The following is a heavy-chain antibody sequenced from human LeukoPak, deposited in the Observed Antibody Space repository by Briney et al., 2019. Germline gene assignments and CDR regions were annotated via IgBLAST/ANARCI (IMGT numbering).Heavy chain of an antibody. CDR2: ISYDGSNQ. Sequence: HLGGSLRLSCAASGFTFSSYGMHWVRQAPGKGLERVAVISYDGSNQYYADSVKGRFTISRDNSKNTLYLQMNSLRAEDTAVYYCAKDKGGGYGNDGFDIWGRGTIVTVSS. J-gene: IGHJ3*02. V-gene: IGHV3-30*18. CDR1: GFTFSSYG. CDR3: AKDKGGGYGNDGFDI. D-gene: IGHD3-16*01.